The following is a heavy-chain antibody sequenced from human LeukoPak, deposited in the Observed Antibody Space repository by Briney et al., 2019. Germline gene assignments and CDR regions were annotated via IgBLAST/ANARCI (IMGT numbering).Heavy chain of an antibody. V-gene: IGHV3-66*01. CDR3: ARDQSGGDDAFDI. CDR1: GFTVSSNY. J-gene: IGHJ3*02. D-gene: IGHD2-21*02. Sequence: GGSLRLSCAASGFTVSSNYMSWVRQAPGKGLEWVSVIYSGGSTYYADSVKGRFTISSDNSKNTLYLQMNSLRAEDTAVYYCARDQSGGDDAFDIWGQGTMVTVSS. CDR2: IYSGGST.